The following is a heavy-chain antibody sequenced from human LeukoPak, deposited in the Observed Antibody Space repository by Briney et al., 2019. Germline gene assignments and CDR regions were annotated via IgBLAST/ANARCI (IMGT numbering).Heavy chain of an antibody. CDR3: ARDQLLAPYYYYGMDV. Sequence: GGSLRLSCAASGFTFSSYEMNWVGQAPGKGLEWVSYISSSGSTIYYADSVKGRFTISRDNAKNSLYLQMNSPRAEDTAVYYCARDQLLAPYYYYGMDVWGQGTTVTVSS. J-gene: IGHJ6*02. CDR1: GFTFSSYE. V-gene: IGHV3-48*03. CDR2: ISSSGSTI. D-gene: IGHD2-2*01.